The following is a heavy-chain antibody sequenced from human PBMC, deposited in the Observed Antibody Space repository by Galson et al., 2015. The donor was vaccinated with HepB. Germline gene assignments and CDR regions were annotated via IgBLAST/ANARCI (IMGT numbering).Heavy chain of an antibody. CDR2: ISDGSSYI. V-gene: IGHV3-11*06. J-gene: IGHJ3*01. D-gene: IGHD2-2*01. CDR1: GFNFRDYY. CDR3: ARDGTSERTDSFDV. Sequence: SLRLSCAASGFNFRDYYISWIRQAPGKGLEWISYISDGSSYINYADSVKGRFTVSRDNAKNSVCLEMNYLRGEDTAVYYCARDGTSERTDSFDVWGQGTMVAVSP.